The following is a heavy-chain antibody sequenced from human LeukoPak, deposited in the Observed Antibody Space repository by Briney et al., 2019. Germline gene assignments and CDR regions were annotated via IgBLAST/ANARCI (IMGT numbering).Heavy chain of an antibody. J-gene: IGHJ6*04. CDR3: AKVMYSSSWDQMDV. V-gene: IGHV3-33*06. D-gene: IGHD2-2*01. CDR2: IWHDGSKK. CDR1: GFTFRSYG. Sequence: GGSLRLSCGASGFTFRSYGMHWVRQAPGKGLEWVAVIWHDGSKKYYADSVKGRFTISRDNSKNTLYLQMNSLRAEDTAVYYCAKVMYSSSWDQMDVWGKGTTVSVSS.